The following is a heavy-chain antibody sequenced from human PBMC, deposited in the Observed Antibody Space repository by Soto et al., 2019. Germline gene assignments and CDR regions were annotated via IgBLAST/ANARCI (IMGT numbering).Heavy chain of an antibody. Sequence: GGSLRLSCAASGFTFSDYAMSWVRQTPSKGLEWVSATSGIGSTTYYADSVKGRFTISRDNSKNTLYLQMNSLRAEDTAVYYCAKDRFTMLVVFSDLLDYWGQGTLVTVSS. J-gene: IGHJ4*02. CDR2: TSGIGSTT. D-gene: IGHD3-22*01. V-gene: IGHV3-23*01. CDR3: AKDRFTMLVVFSDLLDY. CDR1: GFTFSDYA.